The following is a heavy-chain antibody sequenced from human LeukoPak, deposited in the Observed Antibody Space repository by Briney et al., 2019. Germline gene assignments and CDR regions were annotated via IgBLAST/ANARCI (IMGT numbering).Heavy chain of an antibody. CDR1: GDIVSSNSAA. V-gene: IGHV6-1*01. J-gene: IGHJ4*02. CDR3: ARDPVGGSTIFDY. CDR2: TYYRSKWYY. D-gene: IGHD1-26*01. Sequence: SQTLSLTCAISGDIVSSNSAAWNWIRQSPSRGLEWLGRTYYRSKWYYDYAVAVKSRISINPDTSKNQFSLQLSSVTPEDTAVYYCARDPVGGSTIFDYWGQGALVTVSS.